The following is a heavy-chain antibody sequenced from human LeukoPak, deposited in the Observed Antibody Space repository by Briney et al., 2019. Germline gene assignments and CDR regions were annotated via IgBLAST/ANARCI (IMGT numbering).Heavy chain of an antibody. CDR1: GFTFSSYA. CDR2: ISGSGGST. CDR3: AKALDYYDSSGYP. J-gene: IGHJ5*02. Sequence: GGSLRLPFAASGFTFSSYAMSWVRQAPGKGLEWVSAISGSGGSTYYADSVKGRFTISRDNSKNTLYLQMNSLRAEDTAVYYCAKALDYYDSSGYPWGQGTLVTVSS. V-gene: IGHV3-23*01. D-gene: IGHD3-22*01.